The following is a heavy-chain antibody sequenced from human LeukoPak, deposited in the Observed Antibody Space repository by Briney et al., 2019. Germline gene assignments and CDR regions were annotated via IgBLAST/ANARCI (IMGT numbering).Heavy chain of an antibody. Sequence: PGGSLRLSCAASGFTFSSYAMHWVRQAPGKGLEYVSAISSNGGSTYYANSVKGRFTISRDNAKNSLYLQMNSLRAEDTAVYYCARARSTSSTPDYWGQGTLVTVSS. V-gene: IGHV3-64*01. D-gene: IGHD6-6*01. J-gene: IGHJ4*02. CDR3: ARARSTSSTPDY. CDR2: ISSNGGST. CDR1: GFTFSSYA.